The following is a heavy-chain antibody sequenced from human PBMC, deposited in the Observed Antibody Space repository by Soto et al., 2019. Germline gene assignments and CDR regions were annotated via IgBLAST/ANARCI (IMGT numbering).Heavy chain of an antibody. CDR2: IWYHGNTY. J-gene: IGHJ4*01. Sequence: GGSLRLSCTTSGFTFSTYGTHWVRQAPGKGLEWVATIWYHGNTYYYKDSIKGRFAVSRDNSKNTVFLQMNTLRAEDTARYYWAGDGGYGGSYVFDIWGRGTLGTVAS. CDR1: GFTFSTYG. D-gene: IGHD6-25*01. V-gene: IGHV3-33*01. CDR3: AGDGGYGGSYVFDI.